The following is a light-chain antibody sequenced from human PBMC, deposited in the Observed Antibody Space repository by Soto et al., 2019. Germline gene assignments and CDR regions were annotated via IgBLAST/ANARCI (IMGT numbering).Light chain of an antibody. CDR2: GAS. CDR1: QSVSSN. V-gene: IGKV3-15*01. CDR3: QHYNNWPPWT. Sequence: EIVITQSPATLSVSPGERATRSCRASQSVSSNLAWYQQKPVQAPRLLIYGASTRATGIPARFSGSGSVTEYTLTISSLQSEDFAVYYCQHYNNWPPWTFGQGTKVEIK. J-gene: IGKJ1*01.